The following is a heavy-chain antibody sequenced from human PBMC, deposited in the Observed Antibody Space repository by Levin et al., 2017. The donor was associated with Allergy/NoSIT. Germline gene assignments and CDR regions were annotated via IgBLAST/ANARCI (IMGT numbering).Heavy chain of an antibody. D-gene: IGHD6-19*01. CDR1: GFTFSSYG. CDR3: ARGMRGWYREDPFDI. J-gene: IGHJ3*02. V-gene: IGHV3-33*01. CDR2: IWYDGSDK. Sequence: GGSLRLSCAASGFTFSSYGMHWVRQAPGKGLEWVAVIWYDGSDKYYEDSVKGRFIISRDNPKNTLYLQMNSLRVEDTAVYYCARGMRGWYREDPFDIWGQGTMVTVSS.